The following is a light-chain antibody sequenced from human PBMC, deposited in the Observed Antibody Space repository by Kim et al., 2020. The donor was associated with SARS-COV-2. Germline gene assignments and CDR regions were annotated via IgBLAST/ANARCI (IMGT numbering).Light chain of an antibody. CDR1: QTISSW. J-gene: IGKJ2*01. CDR3: QQYSNYPYT. Sequence: DIQMTQSPSTLSASVGDRVTITCRASQTISSWLAWYQQKPGKAPKLLIYRASGLEGGVPSRFSGSGSGTEFTLTISSLQPDDFAIYYGQQYSNYPYTFGQGTKLEI. V-gene: IGKV1-5*03. CDR2: RAS.